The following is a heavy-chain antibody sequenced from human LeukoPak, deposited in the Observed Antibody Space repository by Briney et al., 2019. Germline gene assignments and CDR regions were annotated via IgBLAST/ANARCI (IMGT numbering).Heavy chain of an antibody. J-gene: IGHJ4*02. CDR1: GYSFTSYW. CDR2: IYPGDSDT. Sequence: GESLKISCKGSGYSFTSYWIGWVRQMPGKGLEWMGIIYPGDSDTRYSPSFQGQVTISADKSISTAYLQWSSLKASDTAMYYCVRMGVYSYGYNSLIPYWGQGTLVTVSS. D-gene: IGHD5-18*01. V-gene: IGHV5-51*01. CDR3: VRMGVYSYGYNSLIPY.